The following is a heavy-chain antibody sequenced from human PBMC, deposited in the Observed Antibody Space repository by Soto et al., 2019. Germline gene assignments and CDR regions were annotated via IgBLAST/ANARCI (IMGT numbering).Heavy chain of an antibody. CDR1: GFTFSSYG. CDR2: ISYDGSNK. Sequence: PGGSLRLSCAASGFTFSSYGMHWVRQAPGKGLEWVAVISYDGSNKYYADSVKGRFTISRDNSKNTLYLQMNSLRAEDTAVYYCAKTAQGGNYYDSSGYLLFDYWGQGTLVTVSS. D-gene: IGHD3-22*01. J-gene: IGHJ4*02. CDR3: AKTAQGGNYYDSSGYLLFDY. V-gene: IGHV3-30*18.